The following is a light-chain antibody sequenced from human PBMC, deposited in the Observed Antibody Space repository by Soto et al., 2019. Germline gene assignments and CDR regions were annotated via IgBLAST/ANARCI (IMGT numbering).Light chain of an antibody. V-gene: IGKV3-11*01. CDR3: QQRSNWPPT. CDR1: QGIGDT. CDR2: DAS. J-gene: IGKJ4*01. Sequence: EFVMPQSPATLSVSPGEGVTLSCRASQGIGDTLAWYQHKPGQAPRLLIYDASNRATGIPARFSGSGSGTDFTLTISSLEPEDFAAYYCQQRSNWPPTFGGGTKVDIK.